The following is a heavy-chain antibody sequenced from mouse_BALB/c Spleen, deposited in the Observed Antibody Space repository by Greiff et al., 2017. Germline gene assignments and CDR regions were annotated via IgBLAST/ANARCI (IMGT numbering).Heavy chain of an antibody. D-gene: IGHD2-2*01. J-gene: IGHJ1*01. CDR1: GYTFTSYW. Sequence: EVQLQQSGTVLARPGASVKMSCKASGYTFTSYWMHWVKQRPGQGLEWIGAIYPGNSDTSYNQKFKGKAKLTAVTSTSTAYMELSSLTNEDSAVYYCTRPPLYGYDGDWYFDVWGAGTTVTVSS. CDR3: TRPPLYGYDGDWYFDV. CDR2: IYPGNSDT. V-gene: IGHV1-5*01.